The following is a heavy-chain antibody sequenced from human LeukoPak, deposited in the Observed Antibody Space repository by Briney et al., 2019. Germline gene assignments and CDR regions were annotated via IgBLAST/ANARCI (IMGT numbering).Heavy chain of an antibody. CDR1: GFSLSTSGVG. Sequence: SGPTLENPTQTLTLTCTFSGFSLSTSGVGVGWIRQPPGKALEWLALIYWDDDKRYSPSLKSRLTITKDTSKNQVVLTMTNMDPVDTATYYCAHVTTGYFDWSPFFDYWGQGTLVTVSS. V-gene: IGHV2-5*02. CDR2: IYWDDDK. J-gene: IGHJ4*02. CDR3: AHVTTGYFDWSPFFDY. D-gene: IGHD3-9*01.